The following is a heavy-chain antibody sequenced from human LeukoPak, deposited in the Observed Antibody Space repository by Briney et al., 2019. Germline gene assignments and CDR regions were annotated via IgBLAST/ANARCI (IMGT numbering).Heavy chain of an antibody. D-gene: IGHD1-26*01. V-gene: IGHV3-7*01. CDR3: ARDHALDSGSYWKHYYYYGMDV. CDR2: IKQDGSEK. J-gene: IGHJ6*02. Sequence: GGSLRLSCAASGFTFSSYWMSWVRQAPGKGLEWEANIKQDGSEKYYVDSVKGRFTISRDNAKNSLYLQMNSLRAEDTAVYYCARDHALDSGSYWKHYYYYGMDVWGQGTTVTVSS. CDR1: GFTFSSYW.